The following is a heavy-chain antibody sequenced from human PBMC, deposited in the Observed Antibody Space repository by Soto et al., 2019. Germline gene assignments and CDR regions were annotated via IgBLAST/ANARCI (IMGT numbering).Heavy chain of an antibody. CDR2: ISAYNGNT. CDR1: GYTFTSYG. CDR3: AKLNYYDSSGYYEFDY. Sequence: ASVKVSCKASGYTFTSYGISWVRQAPGQGLEWKGWISAYNGNTNYAQKLQGRVTMTTDTSTSTAYMELRSLRSDDTAVYYCAKLNYYDSSGYYEFDYWGQGTLVTVSS. D-gene: IGHD3-22*01. V-gene: IGHV1-18*01. J-gene: IGHJ4*02.